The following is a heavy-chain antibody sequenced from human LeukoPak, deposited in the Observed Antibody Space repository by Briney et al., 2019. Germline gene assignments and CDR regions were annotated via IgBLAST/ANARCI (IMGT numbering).Heavy chain of an antibody. CDR2: IIPIFGTA. Sequence: GASVKVSCKASGGTFSSYAISWVRQAPGQGLEWMGGIIPIFGTANYAQKFQGRVTITADESTSTAYVELSSLRSEDTAVYYCASFIEYYGMDVWGQGTTVTVSS. V-gene: IGHV1-69*13. CDR3: ASFIEYYGMDV. CDR1: GGTFSSYA. D-gene: IGHD1-26*01. J-gene: IGHJ6*02.